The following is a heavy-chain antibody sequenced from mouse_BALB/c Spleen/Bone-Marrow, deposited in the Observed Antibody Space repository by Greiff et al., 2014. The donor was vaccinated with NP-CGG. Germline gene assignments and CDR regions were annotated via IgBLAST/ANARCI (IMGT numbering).Heavy chain of an antibody. J-gene: IGHJ3*01. CDR2: ILPGIRT. V-gene: IGHV1-9*01. CDR1: GYTFSTYW. Sequence: QVQLKESGAELMKPGASVKISCKATGYTFSTYWIAWVKERPGHGLEWIGEILPGIRTNYNEKFKGKATFTADTSSNTTYMQLSSLTSEDSAVYYCAREDYGNYAWLAYWGQGTLVTVSA. CDR3: AREDYGNYAWLAY. D-gene: IGHD2-1*01.